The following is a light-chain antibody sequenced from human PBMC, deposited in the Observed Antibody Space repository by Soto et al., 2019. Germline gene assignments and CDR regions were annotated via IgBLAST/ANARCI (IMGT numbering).Light chain of an antibody. Sequence: DIQMTQSPSTLSASVGDRVTITCRASQSISSWLAWYQQKPGKAPKVLIYKASSLESGVPSRFSGSGSGTEFILTISSLQPDDFATYYCQQYNSYSGTFGQGTKVDIK. V-gene: IGKV1-5*03. CDR1: QSISSW. J-gene: IGKJ1*01. CDR3: QQYNSYSGT. CDR2: KAS.